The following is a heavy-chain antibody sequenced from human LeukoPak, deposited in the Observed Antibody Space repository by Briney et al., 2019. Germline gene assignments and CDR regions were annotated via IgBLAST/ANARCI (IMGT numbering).Heavy chain of an antibody. V-gene: IGHV4-59*01. Sequence: SETLSLTCTVSGGSISSYYWSWSRQPPGKGLEWIGYIYYSGSTNYNPSLKSRVTISVDTSKNQFSLKLSSVTAADTAVYYCATGYSYGYQRYWGQGTLVTVSS. CDR1: GGSISSYY. CDR3: ATGYSYGYQRY. D-gene: IGHD5-18*01. CDR2: IYYSGST. J-gene: IGHJ4*02.